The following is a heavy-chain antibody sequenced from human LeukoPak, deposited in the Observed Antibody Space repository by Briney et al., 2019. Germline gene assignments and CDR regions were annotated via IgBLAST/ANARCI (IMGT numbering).Heavy chain of an antibody. CDR2: INSDGSCT. J-gene: IGHJ4*02. CDR1: GNYW. V-gene: IGHV3-74*01. CDR3: VSFYETY. Sequence: GGSLRLSCAASGNYWMHWVRQAPGKGLVWVSHINSDGSCTSYADSVKGRFTISKDNAKNTVYLQMNSLRAEDTAVYYCVSFYETYWGRGTLVTVSS. D-gene: IGHD2/OR15-2a*01.